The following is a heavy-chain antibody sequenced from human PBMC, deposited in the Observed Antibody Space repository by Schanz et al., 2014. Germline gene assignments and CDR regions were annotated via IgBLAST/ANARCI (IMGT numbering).Heavy chain of an antibody. J-gene: IGHJ4*02. CDR3: ARGRGFYDY. CDR1: GGTFSSYT. V-gene: IGHV1-69*02. D-gene: IGHD3-10*01. Sequence: QLQLVQSGAEVKKPGSSVKVSCKLSGGTFSSYTISWMRQAPGQGLEWMGKIIPVLNIATCAQRFQGRVSITADTSTNTAYMELSSLTSEDTAVHYCARGRGFYDYWGQGTLVTVSS. CDR2: IIPVLNIA.